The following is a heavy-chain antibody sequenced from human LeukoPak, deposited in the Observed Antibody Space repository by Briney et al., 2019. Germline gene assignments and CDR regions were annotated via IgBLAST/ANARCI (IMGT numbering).Heavy chain of an antibody. Sequence: EASVKVSCKASGYTFTAQYMHWLRQAPGQGLEWMGWINPNNGDTKYAQSFLGRVIMTRDMSTTTAYMELSSLRSDDTAVYFCASYPRSVPTPPFDYWGQGTLVTVS. V-gene: IGHV1-2*02. CDR3: ASYPRSVPTPPFDY. D-gene: IGHD2-2*01. CDR1: GYTFTAQY. J-gene: IGHJ4*02. CDR2: INPNNGDT.